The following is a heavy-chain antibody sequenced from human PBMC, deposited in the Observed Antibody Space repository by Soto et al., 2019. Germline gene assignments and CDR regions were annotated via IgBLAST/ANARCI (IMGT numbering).Heavy chain of an antibody. CDR1: GFSFNIFG. Sequence: PGGSLRLSCATSGFSFNIFGMHWVRQAPGKALEWVGLISKNGDNQYYGDSAKGRFIISRDNPKNSLYLQLHSLRPDDTAVYYCEKDAYNAAFDAWGQGTMVTVSS. CDR3: EKDAYNAAFDA. CDR2: ISKNGDNQ. V-gene: IGHV3-30*18. D-gene: IGHD1-1*01. J-gene: IGHJ3*01.